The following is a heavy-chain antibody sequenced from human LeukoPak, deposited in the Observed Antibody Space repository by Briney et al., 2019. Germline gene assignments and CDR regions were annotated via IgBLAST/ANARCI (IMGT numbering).Heavy chain of an antibody. V-gene: IGHV4-34*01. CDR3: ARGLSGYAKWVSYNYGMDV. Sequence: SETLSLTCAVYGGSFSGYYWSWIRQPPGKGLEWIGEINHSGSTNYNPSLKSRVTISVDTSKNQFSLKLSSVTAADTAVYYCARGLSGYAKWVSYNYGMDVWGQGTTVTVSS. D-gene: IGHD5-12*01. J-gene: IGHJ6*02. CDR2: INHSGST. CDR1: GGSFSGYY.